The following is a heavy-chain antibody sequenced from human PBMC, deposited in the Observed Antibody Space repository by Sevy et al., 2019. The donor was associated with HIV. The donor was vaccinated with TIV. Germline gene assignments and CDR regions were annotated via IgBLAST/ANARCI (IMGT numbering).Heavy chain of an antibody. V-gene: IGHV1-2*02. CDR3: ALGRGGWYAFDY. CDR2: INPNSGGT. J-gene: IGHJ4*02. Sequence: ASVKVSCKASGYTFTGYYMHWVRQAPGQGLEWMGWINPNSGGTNYAQMFQGRVTMTRDTSISTAYMELSRLRSDDTAVYYCALGRGGWYAFDYWGQGTLVTVSS. D-gene: IGHD6-19*01. CDR1: GYTFTGYY.